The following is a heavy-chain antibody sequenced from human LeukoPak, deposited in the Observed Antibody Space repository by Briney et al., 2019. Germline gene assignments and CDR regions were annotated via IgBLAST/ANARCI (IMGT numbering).Heavy chain of an antibody. CDR3: AREGKGQYDAFDI. J-gene: IGHJ3*02. D-gene: IGHD4-11*01. V-gene: IGHV3-48*02. CDR1: GFIFSRYS. Sequence: PGGSLRLSCAASGFIFSRYSMNWVRQAPGKGLEWLSYISSSSGTIYYADSVKGRFTISRDNAKNSLYLQMNSLRDDDTAVYYCAREGKGQYDAFDIWGQGTMVTVSS. CDR2: ISSSSGTI.